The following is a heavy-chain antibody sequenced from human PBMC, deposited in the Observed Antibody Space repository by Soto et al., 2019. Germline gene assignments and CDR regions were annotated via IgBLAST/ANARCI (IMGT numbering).Heavy chain of an antibody. J-gene: IGHJ4*02. V-gene: IGHV4-34*01. CDR1: GGSFSGYY. CDR3: ARGLRASYYYDSSGLRY. CDR2: INHSGST. D-gene: IGHD3-22*01. Sequence: ETLSLTCAVYGGSFSGYYWSWIRQPPGKGLEWIGEINHSGSTNYNPSLKGRVTISVDTSKNQFSLKLSSVTAADTAVYYCARGLRASYYYDSSGLRYWGQGTLVTVSS.